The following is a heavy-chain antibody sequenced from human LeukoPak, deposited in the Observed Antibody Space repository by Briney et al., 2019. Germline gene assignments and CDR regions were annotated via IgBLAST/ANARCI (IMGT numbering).Heavy chain of an antibody. CDR3: ARGRGSSVY. J-gene: IGHJ4*02. CDR1: GFTFSNYA. V-gene: IGHV3-23*01. Sequence: GGSLRLSCAASGFTFSNYAMSWVRQAPGKGLEWVSLIGSSGGTTYYADSVKGRFTISRDNSKNTLYLQMNSLRAEDTAVYYCARGRGSSVYWGQGTLVTVSS. CDR2: IGSSGGTT. D-gene: IGHD1-26*01.